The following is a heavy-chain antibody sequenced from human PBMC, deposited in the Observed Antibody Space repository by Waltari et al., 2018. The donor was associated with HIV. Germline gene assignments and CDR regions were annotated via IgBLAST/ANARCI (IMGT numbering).Heavy chain of an antibody. J-gene: IGHJ5*02. V-gene: IGHV4-34*02. CDR2: IYHNGAI. Sequence: QVHLKQWGAGLLKPSETLSLTCAIQGESFNDYYCSFRDFYWTWIRHSPGKGLDWIGKIYHNGAINSNPSLKSRVSMSADTSKKQFSLRLSSVTAADTAVYYCARGVSEDHIWGSYFDHWGQGTPVTVSS. CDR3: ARGVSEDHIWGSYFDH. D-gene: IGHD3-16*01. CDR1: GESFNDYY.